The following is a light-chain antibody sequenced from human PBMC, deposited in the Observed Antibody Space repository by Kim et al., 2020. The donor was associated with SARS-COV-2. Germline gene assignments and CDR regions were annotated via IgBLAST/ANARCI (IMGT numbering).Light chain of an antibody. CDR3: AAWDDSLHEYV. CDR1: NSNIGSNA. Sequence: ELTQPPSASGTPGQRVTISCSGSNSNIGSNAVNWYQHLPGTAPKLLIYTNYQRPSGVPDRFSGSKSGTSASLAISGLQSEDEADYYCAAWDDSLHEYVFGTGTKVTVL. CDR2: TNY. J-gene: IGLJ1*01. V-gene: IGLV1-44*01.